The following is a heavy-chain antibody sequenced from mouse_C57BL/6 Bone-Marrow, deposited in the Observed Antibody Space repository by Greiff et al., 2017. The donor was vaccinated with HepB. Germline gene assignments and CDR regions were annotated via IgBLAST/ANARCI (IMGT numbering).Heavy chain of an antibody. CDR2: IWSGGST. D-gene: IGHD1-1*01. V-gene: IGHV2-2*01. J-gene: IGHJ3*01. CDR3: ARPYSYYGSPLAY. CDR1: GFSLTSYG. Sequence: VQLVESGPGLVQPSQSLSITCTVSGFSLTSYGVHWVRQSPGKGLEWLGVIWSGGSTDYNAAFISRLSISKDNSKSQVFFKMNSLQADDTAIYYCARPYSYYGSPLAYWGQGTLVTVSA.